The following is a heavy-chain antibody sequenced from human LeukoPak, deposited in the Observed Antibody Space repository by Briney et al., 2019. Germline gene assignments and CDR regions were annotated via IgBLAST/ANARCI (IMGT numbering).Heavy chain of an antibody. CDR2: IYTSGST. CDR1: GGSISSYY. V-gene: IGHV4-4*07. Sequence: PSETLSLTCTVSGGSISSYYWSWIRQPAGKRLEWIGRIYTSGSTNYNPSLKSRVTMSVDTSKNQFSLKLSSVTAADTAVYYCARDFEYSSGASCSYYFDYWGQGTLVTVSS. J-gene: IGHJ4*02. CDR3: ARDFEYSSGASCSYYFDY. D-gene: IGHD2-15*01.